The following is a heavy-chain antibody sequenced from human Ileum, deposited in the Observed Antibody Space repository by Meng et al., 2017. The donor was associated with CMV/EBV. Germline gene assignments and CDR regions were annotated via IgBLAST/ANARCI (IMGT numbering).Heavy chain of an antibody. D-gene: IGHD2-8*01. V-gene: IGHV3-74*03. J-gene: IGHJ4*02. CDR3: GRERWAMGDF. CDR1: GFPFRYYW. CDR2: IKNDGSII. Sequence: EVSLVESGGGLVQPGGSLIPSWSASGFPFRYYWMLWVRQAPGKGLVWVSRIKNDGSIIEYAYSVKGRFTISRDNAQNTLFLQMNSLTVEDTAVYYCGRERWAMGDFWGQGTLVTVSS.